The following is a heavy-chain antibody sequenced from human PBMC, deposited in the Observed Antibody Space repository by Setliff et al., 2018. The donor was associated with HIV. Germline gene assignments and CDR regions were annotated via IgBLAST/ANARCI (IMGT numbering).Heavy chain of an antibody. Sequence: ASETLSLTCTVDSESFSNYYWSWIRQPPGKGLEWIGEIDHGGSTRYNPSLKSRVTMSIDTSKKQFSLRLSSVTAADAAVYYCARFSSTGWRRAFDVWGQGTMVTVSS. CDR1: SESFSNYY. D-gene: IGHD6-19*01. V-gene: IGHV4-34*01. CDR3: ARFSSTGWRRAFDV. CDR2: IDHGGST. J-gene: IGHJ3*01.